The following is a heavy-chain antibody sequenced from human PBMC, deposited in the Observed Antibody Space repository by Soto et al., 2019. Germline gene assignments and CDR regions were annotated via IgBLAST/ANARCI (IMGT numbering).Heavy chain of an antibody. CDR3: AKDLRDGSGSYSSFDY. CDR1: GFTFSTYA. J-gene: IGHJ4*02. CDR2: ISGSGGST. Sequence: EVQLLESGGALVKPGGSLRLSCAASGFTFSTYAMSWVRQAPGKGLEWVSAISGSGGSTYYADSVKGRFTISRDNSKNTLYLQMNSLRAEDTAVYYCAKDLRDGSGSYSSFDYWGQGTLVTVSS. D-gene: IGHD3-10*01. V-gene: IGHV3-23*01.